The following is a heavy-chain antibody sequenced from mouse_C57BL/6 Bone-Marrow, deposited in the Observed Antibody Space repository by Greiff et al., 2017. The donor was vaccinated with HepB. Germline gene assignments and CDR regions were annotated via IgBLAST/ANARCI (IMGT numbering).Heavy chain of an antibody. CDR1: GYAFSSYW. V-gene: IGHV1-80*01. CDR3: ARWRGSYYFDY. CDR2: IYPGDGDT. Sequence: VKLQQSGAELVKPGASVKISCKASGYAFSSYWMNWVKQRPGKGLEWIGQIYPGDGDTNYNGKFKGKATLTADKSSSTAYMQLSSLTSEDSAVYFCARWRGSYYFDYWGQGTTLTVSS. J-gene: IGHJ2*01.